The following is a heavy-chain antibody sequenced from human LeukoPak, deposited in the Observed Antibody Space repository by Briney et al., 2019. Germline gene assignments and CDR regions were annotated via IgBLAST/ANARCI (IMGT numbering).Heavy chain of an antibody. Sequence: GGSLRLSCAASGFAFRSCEMNWVRQAPGKGLEWISYISSSGTTIYYADSVKGRFTISRDNAKNSLYLQMNSLRAEDTAVYYCARYRFGDYWGQGTLVTVSS. J-gene: IGHJ4*02. CDR2: ISSSGTTI. V-gene: IGHV3-48*03. D-gene: IGHD3-10*01. CDR1: GFAFRSCE. CDR3: ARYRFGDY.